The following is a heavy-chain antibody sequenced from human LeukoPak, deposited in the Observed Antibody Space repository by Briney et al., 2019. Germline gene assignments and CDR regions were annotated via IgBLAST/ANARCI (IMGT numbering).Heavy chain of an antibody. Sequence: ASVKVSCKASGYTFTSYYMHWVRQAPGQGLEWMGIINPSGGSTSYAQKFQGRVTMTRDMSTGTVYMELSSLRSEDTAVYYCARDRYDSSAPGYFDYWGQGTLVTVSS. CDR1: GYTFTSYY. V-gene: IGHV1-46*01. J-gene: IGHJ4*02. CDR3: ARDRYDSSAPGYFDY. CDR2: INPSGGST. D-gene: IGHD3-22*01.